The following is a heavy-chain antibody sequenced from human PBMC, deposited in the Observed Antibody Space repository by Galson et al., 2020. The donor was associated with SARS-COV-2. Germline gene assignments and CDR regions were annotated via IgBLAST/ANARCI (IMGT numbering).Heavy chain of an antibody. CDR3: ARVSVGKNWFDP. V-gene: IGHV4-59*01. J-gene: IGHJ5*02. CDR2: IYYSGST. CDR1: GGSISSYY. Sequence: SETLTLTCTVSGGSISSYYWSWIRQPPGKGLEWFGYIYYSGSTNYNPSLKSRVTISVDTSKNQFSLKLSSVTAADTAVYYCARVSVGKNWFDPWGQGTLVTVSS.